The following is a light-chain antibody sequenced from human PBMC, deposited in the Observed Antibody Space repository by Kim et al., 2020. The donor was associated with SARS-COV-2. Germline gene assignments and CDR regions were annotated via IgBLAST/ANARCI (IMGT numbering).Light chain of an antibody. CDR2: SAS. V-gene: IGKV3-20*01. Sequence: ENVLTQSPDTLSLSPGERATLSCRASQSVSSNFLAWYQHKTGQAPRLLIYSASSRASGIPDRFSGSGSGTDFTLTISTLEPEDFAVYYCKQYDTSPETCGQGTKVDIK. CDR1: QSVSSNF. CDR3: KQYDTSPET. J-gene: IGKJ1*01.